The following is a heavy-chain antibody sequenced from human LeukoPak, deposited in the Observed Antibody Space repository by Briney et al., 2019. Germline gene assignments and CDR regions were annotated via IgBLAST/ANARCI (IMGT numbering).Heavy chain of an antibody. J-gene: IGHJ4*02. CDR2: IKQDGSEK. CDR1: GFTFSSYW. Sequence: LTGGSLRLSCAASGFTFSSYWMSWVRQAPGKGLEWVANIKQDGSEKYYVDSVKGRFTISRDNAKNSLYLQMNSLRAEDTAVYYCASGGYYYAFDYWGQGTLVTVSS. V-gene: IGHV3-7*01. D-gene: IGHD3-22*01. CDR3: ASGGYYYAFDY.